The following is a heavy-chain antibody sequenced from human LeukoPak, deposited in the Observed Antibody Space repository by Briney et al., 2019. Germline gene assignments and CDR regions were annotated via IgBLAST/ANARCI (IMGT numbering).Heavy chain of an antibody. CDR2: TNHSGST. CDR3: AVGIAVAGNWSDP. Sequence: SETLSLTCAVYGGSFSGYYWSWIRQPPGKGLEWIGETNHSGSTNYNPSLKSRVTISVDTSKNQFSLKLSSVTAADTAVYYCAVGIAVAGNWSDPWGQGTLVTVSS. J-gene: IGHJ5*02. V-gene: IGHV4-34*01. D-gene: IGHD6-19*01. CDR1: GGSFSGYY.